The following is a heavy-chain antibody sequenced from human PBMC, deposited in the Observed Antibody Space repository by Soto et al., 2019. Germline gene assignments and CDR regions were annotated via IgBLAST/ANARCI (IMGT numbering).Heavy chain of an antibody. CDR3: AKDRRAVAGTHYYGMDV. D-gene: IGHD6-19*01. J-gene: IGHJ6*02. CDR2: ISYDGSNK. CDR1: GFTFSNYG. V-gene: IGHV3-30*18. Sequence: PGGSLRLSCAASGFTFSNYGMHWVRQAPGKGLEWVAVISYDGSNKCYADSVKGRFTISRDNSKNTLYLQMNSLRAEDTAVYYCAKDRRAVAGTHYYGMDVWGQGTTVTVSS.